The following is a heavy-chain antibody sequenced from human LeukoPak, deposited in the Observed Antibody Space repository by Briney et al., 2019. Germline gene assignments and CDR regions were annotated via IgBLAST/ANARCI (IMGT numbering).Heavy chain of an antibody. CDR3: ARGGIGATASGFDY. D-gene: IGHD5-12*01. V-gene: IGHV4-34*01. CDR1: GGSFSGYY. CDR2: INHSRSN. Sequence: SETLSLTCAVYGGSFSGYYWSWIRQPPGKGLEWIGEINHSRSNNYNPSLKSRVTISVDTSKNQFSLKLSSVTAADTAVYYCARGGIGATASGFDYWGQGTLVTVSS. J-gene: IGHJ4*02.